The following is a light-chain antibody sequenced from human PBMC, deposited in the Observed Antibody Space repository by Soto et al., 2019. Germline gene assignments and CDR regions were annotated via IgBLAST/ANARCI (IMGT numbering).Light chain of an antibody. CDR1: QSLNND. V-gene: IGKV1-5*01. CDR3: QQYYSYPRT. CDR2: DAS. J-gene: IGKJ1*01. Sequence: DIQMTQSPSTLSASVGDRVTITCRASQSLNNDLAWYQQKPGKAPNLLIYDASTLERGVPSRFSGTGSGTEFTLAISSLQPDDFATYYCQQYYSYPRTFGQGTKVDVK.